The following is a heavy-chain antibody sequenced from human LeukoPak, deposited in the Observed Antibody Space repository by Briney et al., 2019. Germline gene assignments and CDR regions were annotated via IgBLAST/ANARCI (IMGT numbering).Heavy chain of an antibody. CDR3: AKVRDYDFWSGYFDY. D-gene: IGHD3-3*01. V-gene: IGHV3-23*01. CDR2: ISGSGGST. CDR1: GFTFSSYA. Sequence: GGSLRLSCAASGFTFSSYAMSWVRQAPGKGLEWVSAISGSGGSTYYADSVKGRFTISRDNSKNTLYLQMNSLSAEDTAVYYCAKVRDYDFWSGYFDYWGQGTLVTVSS. J-gene: IGHJ4*02.